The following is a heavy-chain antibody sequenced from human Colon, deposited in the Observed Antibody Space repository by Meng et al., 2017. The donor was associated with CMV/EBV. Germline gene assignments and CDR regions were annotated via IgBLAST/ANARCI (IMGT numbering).Heavy chain of an antibody. CDR1: GFIVSGHQ. CDR2: INVVGSV. V-gene: IGHV3-66*01. D-gene: IGHD1-1*01. CDR3: ARDPGLPNGIHV. J-gene: IGHJ6*02. Sequence: GESLKISCAASGFIVSGHQVNWVRQAPGKGLEWVAFINVVGSVKHAESVKGRFAVVRDYSKNTVYLQMNRLRVEDTAVYYCARDPGLPNGIHVWGQGTTVTVSS.